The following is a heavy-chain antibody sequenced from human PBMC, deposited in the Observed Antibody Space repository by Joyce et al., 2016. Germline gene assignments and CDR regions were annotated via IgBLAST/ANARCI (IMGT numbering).Heavy chain of an antibody. V-gene: IGHV1-24*01. CDR3: ASHLGQWLAAGFDF. CDR1: GYKLSDLS. D-gene: IGHD6-19*01. CDR2: FDPEDGET. Sequence: QVQLEQSGAELKKPGASVKVSCKVSGYKLSDLSIHWVRQAPGKGLEWMAGFDPEDGETMYARKWEGRVTLTEDASTDTAYMELTSLRLNDTAMFYCASHLGQWLAAGFDFWGQGTLVTVSS. J-gene: IGHJ4*02.